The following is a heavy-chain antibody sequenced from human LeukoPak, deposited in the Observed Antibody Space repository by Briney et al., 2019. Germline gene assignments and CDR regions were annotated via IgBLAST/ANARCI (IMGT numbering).Heavy chain of an antibody. CDR2: IYYSGTT. D-gene: IGHD6-13*01. V-gene: IGHV4-61*08. CDR1: GGSISSGGYY. J-gene: IGHJ4*02. Sequence: SETLSLTCTVSGGSISSGGYYWSWIRQHPGKGLEWIGYIYYSGTTNYNPSLKSRVTISVDTSKNQFSLKLSSVTAADTAVYYCARGVYIAAAQYAYWGQGTLVTVSS. CDR3: ARGVYIAAAQYAY.